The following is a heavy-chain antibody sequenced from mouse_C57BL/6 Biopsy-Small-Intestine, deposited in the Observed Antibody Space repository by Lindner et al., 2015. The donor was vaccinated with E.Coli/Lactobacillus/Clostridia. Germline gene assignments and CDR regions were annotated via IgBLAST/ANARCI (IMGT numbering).Heavy chain of an antibody. J-gene: IGHJ2*01. CDR2: IDSGSSTI. CDR3: SRGTGRGLDY. Sequence: VQLQESGGGLVKPGGSLKLSCAASGFTFSDYGMHWVRQAPEKGLEWVAHIDSGSSTIYYADTLKGRFTISRDNAKNTLFLQMTSLRSEDTAMYYCSRGTGRGLDYWGQGTTLTVSS. D-gene: IGHD4-1*01. CDR1: GFTFSDYG. V-gene: IGHV5-17*01.